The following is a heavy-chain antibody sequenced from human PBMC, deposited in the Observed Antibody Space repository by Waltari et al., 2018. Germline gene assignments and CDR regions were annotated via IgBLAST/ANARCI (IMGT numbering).Heavy chain of an antibody. Sequence: EVQLVDSGGGLVQPGGSLRLSCAASGFTFSSNWMSWVRQAPGRGLEWLANIKTDGSQEYYVDSVRGRFSISRDNTKNSLYLQPNSLRAEDTAIYYCARDFNWGWDFWGQGTLVTVSS. J-gene: IGHJ4*02. CDR3: ARDFNWGWDF. D-gene: IGHD7-27*01. CDR2: IKTDGSQE. CDR1: GFTFSSNW. V-gene: IGHV3-7*03.